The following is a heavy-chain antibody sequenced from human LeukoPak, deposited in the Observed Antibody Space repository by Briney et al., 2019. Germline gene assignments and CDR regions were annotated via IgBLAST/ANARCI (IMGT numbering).Heavy chain of an antibody. CDR3: ARSTAGLDY. J-gene: IGHJ4*02. CDR1: GFTFSKYW. V-gene: IGHV3-7*01. Sequence: GGSLRLSCAASGFTFSKYWMSWVRQAPGKGLEWVGNIKQDGSEQYYVDSMRGRFTISRDNAKNSLYLQMSSLRAEDTAVYYCARSTAGLDYWGQGTLVTGSS. CDR2: IKQDGSEQ. D-gene: IGHD2-2*01.